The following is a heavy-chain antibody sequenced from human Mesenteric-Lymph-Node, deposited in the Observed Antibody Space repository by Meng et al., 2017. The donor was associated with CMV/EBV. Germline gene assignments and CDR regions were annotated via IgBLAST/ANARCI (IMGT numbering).Heavy chain of an antibody. CDR2: VNLNNGDT. Sequence: ASVKVSCKASGYAFTSYDIHWVRQATRQGLEWMGWVNLNNGDTDYAQKFQGRVTVTWNTSIGAAYMELSSLRSEDTAIYFCARGSAPSFGESAYDHWGQGTQVTVSS. J-gene: IGHJ4*02. CDR3: ARGSAPSFGESAYDH. D-gene: IGHD3-10*01. V-gene: IGHV1-8*03. CDR1: GYAFTSYD.